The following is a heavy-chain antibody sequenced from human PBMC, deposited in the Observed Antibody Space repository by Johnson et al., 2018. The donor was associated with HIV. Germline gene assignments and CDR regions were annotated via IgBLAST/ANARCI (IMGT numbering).Heavy chain of an antibody. Sequence: QVQLVESGGGVVQPGRSLRLSCAASGFTFSNFGMHWVRQAPGKGLEWVAVIWYDGSKIYYADSVKGRFTISRDNSKNTLYLQMNILRAEDTAVYYCAKDLDEGQQWLFGAFDIWGQGTMVTVSS. CDR3: AKDLDEGQQWLFGAFDI. CDR1: GFTFSNFG. V-gene: IGHV3-33*06. CDR2: IWYDGSKI. J-gene: IGHJ3*02. D-gene: IGHD6-19*01.